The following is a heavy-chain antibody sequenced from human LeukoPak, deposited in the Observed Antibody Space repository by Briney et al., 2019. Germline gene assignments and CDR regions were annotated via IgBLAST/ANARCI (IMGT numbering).Heavy chain of an antibody. J-gene: IGHJ4*02. Sequence: GGSLRLSCAASGFTFSSYSMNWVRQAPGKGLEWVSSISSSSSYIYYAGSVKGRFTISRDNAKNSLYLQMNSLRAEDTAVYYCARARYSSGWYYFDYWGQGTLVTVSS. V-gene: IGHV3-21*01. D-gene: IGHD6-19*01. CDR1: GFTFSSYS. CDR2: ISSSSSYI. CDR3: ARARYSSGWYYFDY.